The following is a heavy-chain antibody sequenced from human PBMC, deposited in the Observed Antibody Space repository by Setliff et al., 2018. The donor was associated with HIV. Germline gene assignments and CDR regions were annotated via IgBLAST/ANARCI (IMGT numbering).Heavy chain of an antibody. V-gene: IGHV4-4*08. D-gene: IGHD6-13*01. CDR2: LYNSGST. Sequence: KTSETLSLTCAVSGESISNFYWSWIRQPPGKGLEWIGYLYNSGSTKYNPSLKSRVTISLDMSRNQLSLNLRSVTAADTALYYCALWGYSNAGGFDYWGQGTLVTVSS. CDR1: GESISNFY. CDR3: ALWGYSNAGGFDY. J-gene: IGHJ4*02.